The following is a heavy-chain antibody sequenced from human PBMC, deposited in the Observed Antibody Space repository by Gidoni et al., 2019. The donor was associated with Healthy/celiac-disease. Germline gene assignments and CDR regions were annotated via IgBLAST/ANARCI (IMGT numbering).Heavy chain of an antibody. D-gene: IGHD3-22*01. CDR3: AKDRSYYDSSGFDY. J-gene: IGHJ4*02. V-gene: IGHV3-30*18. CDR2: ISYDGSNK. CDR1: GFTFSSYG. Sequence: QVQLVESGGGVVQPGRSLRLSCAASGFTFSSYGMHWVRQAPGKGLEWVAVISYDGSNKYYADSVKGRFTISRDNSKNTLYLQMNSLRAEDTAVYYCAKDRSYYDSSGFDYWGQGTLVTVSS.